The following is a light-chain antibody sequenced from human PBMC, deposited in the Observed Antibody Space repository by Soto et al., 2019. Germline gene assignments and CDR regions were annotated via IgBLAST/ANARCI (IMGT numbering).Light chain of an antibody. CDR2: KAS. CDR3: QQYDRFPYT. Sequence: DIQMTQSPSTLSASVGDTVTITCRASQSLSYWLAWYQQKPGQAPKLLIHKASTLESGVPSRFIGSGAGTEFTLTISSLQPDDFATFYCQQYDRFPYTFGQGTKLAIK. J-gene: IGKJ2*01. V-gene: IGKV1-5*03. CDR1: QSLSYW.